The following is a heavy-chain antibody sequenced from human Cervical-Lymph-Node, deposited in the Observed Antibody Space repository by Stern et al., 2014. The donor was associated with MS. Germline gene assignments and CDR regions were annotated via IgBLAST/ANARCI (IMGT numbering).Heavy chain of an antibody. CDR1: GYTFTDYY. D-gene: IGHD6-19*01. CDR3: AKDEAVAGTGAYLKWFDT. V-gene: IGHV1-2*02. J-gene: IGHJ5*02. Sequence: QVQLVQSGAEVKKPGASVRVSCKASGYTFTDYYLHWVRQAPGQGLEWMGWINPNSGFTSFGKRFQGRVSMTRDTSINTVYMELSGLGSDDTAVYYCAKDEAVAGTGAYLKWFDTWGQGTLVTVSS. CDR2: INPNSGFT.